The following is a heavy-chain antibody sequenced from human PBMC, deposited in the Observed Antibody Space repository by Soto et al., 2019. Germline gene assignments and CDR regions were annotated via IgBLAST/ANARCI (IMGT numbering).Heavy chain of an antibody. CDR2: INTLNGNT. Sequence: ASVKVSCKTSGYTFSDYGVSWVRQAPGQGLEWMGWINTLNGNTKYEQKFQGRVTFSIDTSTRTVFLELTNLKFDDAAVYYCARGFIPENDWGQGTRVTIAS. CDR1: GYTFSDYG. D-gene: IGHD1-1*01. J-gene: IGHJ4*02. CDR3: ARGFIPEND. V-gene: IGHV1-18*01.